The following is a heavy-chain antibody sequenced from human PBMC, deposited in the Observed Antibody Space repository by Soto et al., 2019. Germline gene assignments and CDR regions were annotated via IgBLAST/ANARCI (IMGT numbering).Heavy chain of an antibody. CDR2: IYYSGST. V-gene: IGHV4-31*03. Sequence: QVQLQESGPGLVKPSQTLSLTCTVSGGSISSGGYYWSWIRQHPGKGLEWIGYIYYSGSTYYNPSPNSRVTTSVDPSKSQFSLKLRSVTAADTAVYYCATSPPTVTNEYYFDYWGQGTLVTVSS. J-gene: IGHJ4*02. CDR3: ATSPPTVTNEYYFDY. CDR1: GGSISSGGYY. D-gene: IGHD4-17*01.